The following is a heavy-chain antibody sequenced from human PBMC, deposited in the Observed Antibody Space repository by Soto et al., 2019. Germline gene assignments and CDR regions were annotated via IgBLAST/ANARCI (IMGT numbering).Heavy chain of an antibody. J-gene: IGHJ4*02. D-gene: IGHD3-10*01. CDR1: GFTFSSYG. V-gene: IGHV3-33*01. Sequence: GGSLRLSCAASGFTFSSYGMHWVRQAPGKGLEWVAVIWYDGSNKYYADSVKGRFTISRDNSKNTLYLQMNSLRAEDTAVYYCARDVRTHYYRSGSPDYWGQGTLVTVSS. CDR3: ARDVRTHYYRSGSPDY. CDR2: IWYDGSNK.